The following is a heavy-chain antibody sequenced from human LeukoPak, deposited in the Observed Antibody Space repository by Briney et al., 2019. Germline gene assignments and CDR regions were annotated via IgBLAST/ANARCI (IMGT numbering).Heavy chain of an antibody. D-gene: IGHD6-13*01. CDR2: IRYDGSNK. J-gene: IGHJ5*02. V-gene: IGHV3-30*02. CDR1: GFTFSSYG. CDR3: AKAGIAAAGIPHNWFDP. Sequence: PGGSLSLSCAASGFTFSSYGMHWVRQAPGKGLEWVAFIRYDGSNKYYADSVKGRFTISRDNSKNTLYLQMNSLRAEDTAVYYCAKAGIAAAGIPHNWFDPWGQGTLVTVSS.